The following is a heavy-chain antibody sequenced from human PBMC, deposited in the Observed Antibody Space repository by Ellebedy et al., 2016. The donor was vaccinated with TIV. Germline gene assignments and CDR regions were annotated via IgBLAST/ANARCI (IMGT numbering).Heavy chain of an antibody. Sequence: GESLKISCVDSGLTFSSYWMSWVRQAPGRGLEWLANIKQDGSDKNYVDSVKGRFTISRDNAKSSLHLQMDNLRVEDTAIYSCVKTYDSSGYYDYWGQGTLVTVSS. D-gene: IGHD3-22*01. J-gene: IGHJ4*02. CDR2: IKQDGSDK. CDR3: VKTYDSSGYYDY. CDR1: GLTFSSYW. V-gene: IGHV3-7*01.